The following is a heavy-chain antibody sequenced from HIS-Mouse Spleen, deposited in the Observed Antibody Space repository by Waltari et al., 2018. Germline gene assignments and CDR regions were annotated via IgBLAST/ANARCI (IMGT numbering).Heavy chain of an antibody. CDR2: ISWNRGSI. CDR3: AKGLRYFDFDAFDI. Sequence: EVQLVESGGGLVQPGRSLRLSCAASGFTFDDYAMHWVRLDPGKGLGWVLGISWNRGSIGYADSVKGRFTISRDHAKNSLYLQMNSLRAEDTALYYCAKGLRYFDFDAFDIWGQGTMVTVSS. CDR1: GFTFDDYA. V-gene: IGHV3-9*01. D-gene: IGHD3-9*01. J-gene: IGHJ3*02.